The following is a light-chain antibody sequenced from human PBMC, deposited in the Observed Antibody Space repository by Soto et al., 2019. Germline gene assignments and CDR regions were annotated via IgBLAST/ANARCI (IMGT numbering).Light chain of an antibody. V-gene: IGKV1-5*01. CDR3: QEYSRD. CDR2: EAS. J-gene: IGKJ4*01. CDR1: YSISTW. Sequence: DIHITQSPSTPCACLRDRITITCQASYSISTWLAWYQQKPGKAPKVLIYEASNLESGVPSRFSGSGSGTEFTLTISSLQPDDFATYYCQEYSRDFGGGTKVDIK.